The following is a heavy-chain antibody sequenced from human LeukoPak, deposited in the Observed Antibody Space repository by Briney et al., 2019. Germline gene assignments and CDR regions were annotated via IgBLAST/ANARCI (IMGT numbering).Heavy chain of an antibody. D-gene: IGHD3-10*02. J-gene: IGHJ6*04. CDR2: ISSSGSTI. CDR3: AELGITMIGGV. CDR1: GFTFSSYE. Sequence: GGSLRLSCAASGFTFSSYEMNWVRQAPGKGLEWVSYISSSGSTIYYADSLKGRFTISRDNSKNSLYLQMNSLRAEDTAVYYCAELGITMIGGVWGKGTTVTISS. V-gene: IGHV3-48*03.